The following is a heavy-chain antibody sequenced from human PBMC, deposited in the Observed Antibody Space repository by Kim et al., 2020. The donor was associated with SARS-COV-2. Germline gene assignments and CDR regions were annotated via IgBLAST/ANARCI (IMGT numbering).Heavy chain of an antibody. D-gene: IGHD2-21*02. Sequence: ASVKVSCKASGYTFTDYYMHWVRQAPGQGLEWVGWINPDSGDTNYAQKFQGRVTMTRDTSISTAYLDLRRLRSDDTAIYYCARDGPVGQRWGDGSGDYWFDPWGQGTLVTVSS. CDR1: GYTFTDYY. V-gene: IGHV1-2*02. CDR2: INPDSGDT. CDR3: ARDGPVGQRWGDGSGDYWFDP. J-gene: IGHJ5*02.